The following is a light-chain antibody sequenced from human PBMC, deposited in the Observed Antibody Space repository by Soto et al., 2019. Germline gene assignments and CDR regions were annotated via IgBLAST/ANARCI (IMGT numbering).Light chain of an antibody. CDR2: GNS. V-gene: IGLV1-40*01. CDR1: SSNSGAGYD. Sequence: QSVLTQPPSVSGAPGQRVNISCTGSSSNSGAGYDVHWYQQLPGTAPKLLIYGNSNRPSGVPDRFSGSKSGTSASLAITGLHAEDEADYYCQSCDSSLSRVVFGGGTKVTVL. CDR3: QSCDSSLSRVV. J-gene: IGLJ2*01.